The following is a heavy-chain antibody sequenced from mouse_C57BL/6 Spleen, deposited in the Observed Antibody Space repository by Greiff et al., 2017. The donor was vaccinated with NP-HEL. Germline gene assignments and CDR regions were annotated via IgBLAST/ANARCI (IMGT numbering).Heavy chain of an antibody. Sequence: ESGAELVRPGASVTLSCKASGYTFTDYEMHWVKQTPVHGLEWIGAIDPETGGTAYNQKFKGKAILTADKSSSTAYMELRSLTSEDSAVYYCTRLYGNYPYYFDYWGQGTTLTVSS. J-gene: IGHJ2*01. D-gene: IGHD2-1*01. V-gene: IGHV1-15*01. CDR3: TRLYGNYPYYFDY. CDR2: IDPETGGT. CDR1: GYTFTDYE.